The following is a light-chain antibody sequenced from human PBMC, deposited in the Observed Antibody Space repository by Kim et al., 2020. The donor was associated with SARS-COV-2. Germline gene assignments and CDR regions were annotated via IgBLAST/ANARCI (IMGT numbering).Light chain of an antibody. J-gene: IGKJ4*01. V-gene: IGKV3-11*01. CDR1: RSVSTF. CDR3: HHRSDWPLT. CDR2: DAS. Sequence: EIVLTQSPATLSLSPGERATLSCRASRSVSTFLAWYQQKPGQAPRLLIYDASNRATGIPARFSGSGSGTDFTLTITSLEPDDFAVYYCHHRSDWPLTFGGGTKVEIK.